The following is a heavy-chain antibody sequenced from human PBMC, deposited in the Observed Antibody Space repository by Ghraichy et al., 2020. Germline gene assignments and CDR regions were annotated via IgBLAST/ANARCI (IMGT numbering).Heavy chain of an antibody. J-gene: IGHJ6*02. Sequence: GGSLRLSCVGSGFTFSGYPMNWVRQSPGKGLEWVSYITSSSRTISSADSVKGRFTIFRDNAHNSLYLQMNSLRDEDTAVYYCARGSTVVRFFYYDGMDVWGQGTTVTVSS. CDR2: ITSSSRTI. CDR1: GFTFSGYP. D-gene: IGHD4-23*01. CDR3: ARGSTVVRFFYYDGMDV. V-gene: IGHV3-48*02.